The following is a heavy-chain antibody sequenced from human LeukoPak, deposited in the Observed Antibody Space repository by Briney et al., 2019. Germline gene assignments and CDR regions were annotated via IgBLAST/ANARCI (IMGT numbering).Heavy chain of an antibody. V-gene: IGHV3-7*01. Sequence: GGSLRLSCAASGFTFSNYNMNWVRQAPGKGLEWVANIKRDGSEKYYVDSVKGRFTISRDNAKNSLYLQMNSLRTDDTAVYYCARGRGSWYGVYFDYWGQGTLVTVSS. CDR3: ARGRGSWYGVYFDY. CDR2: IKRDGSEK. D-gene: IGHD6-13*01. CDR1: GFTFSNYN. J-gene: IGHJ4*02.